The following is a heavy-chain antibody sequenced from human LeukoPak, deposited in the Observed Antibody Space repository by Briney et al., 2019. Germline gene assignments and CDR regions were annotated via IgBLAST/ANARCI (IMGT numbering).Heavy chain of an antibody. V-gene: IGHV3-48*03. CDR3: VRSSDY. CDR1: GFTFSSYD. J-gene: IGHJ4*02. CDR2: ISSSGTFI. Sequence: RPGGSLRLSCAASGFTFSSYDMKWVRQAPGQGLEWVSYISSSGTFIYHADSVKGRLTISRDNAKNSLHLQMDSLRVEDTAVYYCVRSSDYWGQGTLVTVSS.